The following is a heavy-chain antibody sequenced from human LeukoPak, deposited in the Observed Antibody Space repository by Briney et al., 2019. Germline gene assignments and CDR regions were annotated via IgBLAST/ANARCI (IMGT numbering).Heavy chain of an antibody. CDR3: ARFEGYDFLTGYAYYFDY. V-gene: IGHV4-59*01. D-gene: IGHD3-9*01. Sequence: PSQTLSLTCTVSGGSISSYYWSWIRQPPGKGVEWIGYIYYSGSTNYNPSLKSRVTISVDTSKNQFSLKLNSVTAADTAVYYCARFEGYDFLTGYAYYFDYWGQGTLVTVSS. CDR2: IYYSGST. CDR1: GGSISSYY. J-gene: IGHJ4*02.